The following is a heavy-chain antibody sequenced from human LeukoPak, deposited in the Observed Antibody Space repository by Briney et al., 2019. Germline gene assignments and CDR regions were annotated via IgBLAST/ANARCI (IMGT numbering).Heavy chain of an antibody. CDR2: INPNSGGT. Sequence: ASVKVSCKASGYTFTGYYMHWVRQAPGQGLEWMGWINPNSGGTNYAQKFQGRVTMTRDTSISTAYMELSRLRSDDTAVYYCAITNGHYYGSGSYMYYFDYWGQGTLVTVSS. D-gene: IGHD3-10*01. V-gene: IGHV1-2*02. J-gene: IGHJ4*02. CDR3: AITNGHYYGSGSYMYYFDY. CDR1: GYTFTGYY.